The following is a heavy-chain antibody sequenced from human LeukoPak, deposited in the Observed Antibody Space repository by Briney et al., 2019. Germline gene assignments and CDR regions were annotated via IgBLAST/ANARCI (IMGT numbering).Heavy chain of an antibody. V-gene: IGHV4-34*01. CDR3: ARTRRHIVVVTATRRDYYGMDV. CDR2: INHSGST. CDR1: GGSFSGYY. D-gene: IGHD2-21*02. J-gene: IGHJ6*02. Sequence: KPSETLSLTCAVYGGSFSGYYWSWIRQPPGKGLEWIGEINHSGSTNYNPSLKSRVTISVDTSKNQFSLKLSSVTAADTAVYYCARTRRHIVVVTATRRDYYGMDVWGQGTTVTVSS.